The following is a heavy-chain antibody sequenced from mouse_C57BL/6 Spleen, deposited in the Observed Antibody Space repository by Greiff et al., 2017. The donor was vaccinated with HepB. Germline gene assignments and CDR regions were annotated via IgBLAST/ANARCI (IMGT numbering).Heavy chain of an antibody. CDR1: GYTFTSYW. V-gene: IGHV1-64*01. Sequence: VQLQESGAELVKPGASVKLSCKASGYTFTSYWMHWVKQRPGQGLEWIGMIHPNSGSTNYNEKFKSKATLTVDKSSSTAYMQLSSLTSEDSAVYYCARSVVAAYYFDYWGQGTTLTVSS. J-gene: IGHJ2*01. D-gene: IGHD1-1*01. CDR3: ARSVVAAYYFDY. CDR2: IHPNSGST.